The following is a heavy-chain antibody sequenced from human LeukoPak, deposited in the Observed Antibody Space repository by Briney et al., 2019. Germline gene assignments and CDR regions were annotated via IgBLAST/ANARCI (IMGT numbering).Heavy chain of an antibody. CDR3: ATLPFPGVPSGAYYMDG. Sequence: SETLSLTCTVSGGSLSSGGYYWSWIRQHPGKGLEWIGYIYYSGSTYYNPSLKSRVTISVDTSKNQFPLKLSSVTAADTAVYYCATLPFPGVPSGAYYMDGWGKGTTVTVSS. CDR1: GGSLSSGGYY. D-gene: IGHD3-10*01. CDR2: IYYSGST. V-gene: IGHV4-31*03. J-gene: IGHJ6*03.